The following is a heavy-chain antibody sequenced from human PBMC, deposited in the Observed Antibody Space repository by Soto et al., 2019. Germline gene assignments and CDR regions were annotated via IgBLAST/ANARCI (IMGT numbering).Heavy chain of an antibody. D-gene: IGHD3-3*01. CDR3: ARGYYDFWSGYYDQGYYYYGMDV. V-gene: IGHV3-21*01. J-gene: IGHJ6*02. CDR2: ISSSSSYI. Sequence: PVGSLRLSCAASGFTFSSYSMNWVRQAPGKGLEWVSSISSSSSYIYYADSVKGRFTISRDNAKNSLYLQMNSLRAEDTAVYYCARGYYDFWSGYYDQGYYYYGMDVWGQGTTVTVSS. CDR1: GFTFSSYS.